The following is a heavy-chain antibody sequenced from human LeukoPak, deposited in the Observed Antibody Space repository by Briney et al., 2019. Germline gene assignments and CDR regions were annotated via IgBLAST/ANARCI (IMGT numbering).Heavy chain of an antibody. V-gene: IGHV3-64D*06. D-gene: IGHD5-18*01. CDR2: ISSNGGST. Sequence: PGGSLRLSCSASGFTFSSYAMHWVRQAPGKGLDCVSAISSNGGSTYYADSVKGRFTISRDNSKNTLYLQMSSLRAEDTAVYYCVKLVDTAMSNWFDPWGQGTLVTVSS. CDR1: GFTFSSYA. CDR3: VKLVDTAMSNWFDP. J-gene: IGHJ5*02.